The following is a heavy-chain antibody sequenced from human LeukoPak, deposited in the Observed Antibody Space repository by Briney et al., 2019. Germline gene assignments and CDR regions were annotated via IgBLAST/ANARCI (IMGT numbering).Heavy chain of an antibody. CDR2: ISDSGGDS. J-gene: IGHJ4*02. Sequence: GGSLRLSCTASGFTFSSSAMTWVRQAPGKGLEWVSAISDSGGDSIYTDSVKDRFTISRDNSKNTLYLQMNSLRAEGTALYYCAKGGSYAPLDYWGQGTLVTVSS. V-gene: IGHV3-23*01. D-gene: IGHD1-26*01. CDR3: AKGGSYAPLDY. CDR1: GFTFSSSA.